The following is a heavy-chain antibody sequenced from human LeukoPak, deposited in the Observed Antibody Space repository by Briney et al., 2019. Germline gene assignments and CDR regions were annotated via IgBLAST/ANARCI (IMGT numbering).Heavy chain of an antibody. J-gene: IGHJ4*02. V-gene: IGHV1-8*03. CDR1: GYTFTNYD. D-gene: IGHD2-15*01. CDR2: MNPNSGNT. CDR3: ARGSFVASEDTYVDY. Sequence: ASVKVSCKASGYTFTNYDINWVRQATGQGLEWMGWMNPNSGNTGYAQKFQGRVTITRNTSISTAYMELSSLRSDDTAVYYCARGSFVASEDTYVDYWGQGTLVTVSA.